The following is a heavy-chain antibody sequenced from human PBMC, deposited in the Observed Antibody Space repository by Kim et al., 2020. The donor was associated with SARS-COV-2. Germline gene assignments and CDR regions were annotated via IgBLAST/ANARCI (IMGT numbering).Heavy chain of an antibody. V-gene: IGHV3-53*01. D-gene: IGHD2-15*01. J-gene: IGHJ6*02. Sequence: GGSLKLSCAASGFTVSPKYVTWVRQAPGKGLEWVSVTYSGGNTDYVDSVKGRFTISRDHSKNTLYLQMNSLRAEDTAVYYCASPAQEAAVVGATGSYGMGVWGQGTTVTVSS. CDR2: TYSGGNT. CDR1: GFTVSPKY. CDR3: ASPAQEAAVVGATGSYGMGV.